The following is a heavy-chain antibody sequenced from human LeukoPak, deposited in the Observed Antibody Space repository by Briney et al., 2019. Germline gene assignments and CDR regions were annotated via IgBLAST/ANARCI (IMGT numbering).Heavy chain of an antibody. J-gene: IGHJ3*01. D-gene: IGHD5-18*01. Sequence: SETLPLTCNVSGDSLTSHFWSWIRQTPGKGLEWIGYVFHSGTTSYSPSLKSRVTISLDTSKKRVYLRLASVTAADTAVYYCARRIATVTDTFDVWGRGTMVSVSS. V-gene: IGHV4-59*08. CDR3: ARRIATVTDTFDV. CDR2: VFHSGTT. CDR1: GDSLTSHF.